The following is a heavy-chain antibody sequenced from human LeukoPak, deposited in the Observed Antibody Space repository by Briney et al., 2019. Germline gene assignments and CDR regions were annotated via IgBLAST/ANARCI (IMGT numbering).Heavy chain of an antibody. CDR1: GGSISSGDYY. CDR3: ARDRYYYDSSGYLCD. CDR2: IYYSGST. D-gene: IGHD3-22*01. J-gene: IGHJ4*02. Sequence: PSQTLSLTCTVSGGSISSGDYYWSWIRQPPGKGLEWIGYIYYSGSTYYNPSLKSRVTISVDTSKNQFSLKLSSVTAADTAVYYCARDRYYYDSSGYLCDWGQGTLVTVSS. V-gene: IGHV4-30-4*08.